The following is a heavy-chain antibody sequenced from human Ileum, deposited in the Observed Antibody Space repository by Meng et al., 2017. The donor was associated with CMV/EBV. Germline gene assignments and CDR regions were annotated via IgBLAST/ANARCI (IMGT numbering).Heavy chain of an antibody. Sequence: GESLKISCAASGSTFSSYWMSWVRQAPGKGLEWVANIKQDGSEKYYVDSVKGRFTISRDNAKNSLYLQMNSLRAEDTAVYYCARDLAYCSSTSCSTYFDYWGQGTLVTVSS. J-gene: IGHJ4*02. CDR3: ARDLAYCSSTSCSTYFDY. D-gene: IGHD2-2*01. CDR1: GSTFSSYW. V-gene: IGHV3-7*01. CDR2: IKQDGSEK.